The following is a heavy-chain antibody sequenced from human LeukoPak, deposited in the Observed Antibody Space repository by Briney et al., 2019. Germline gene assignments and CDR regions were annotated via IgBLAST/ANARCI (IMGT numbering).Heavy chain of an antibody. J-gene: IGHJ4*02. CDR3: ARFMWGSGTYYNY. Sequence: GGSLRLSCAASGFTFSSYWMSWVRQAPGKGLEWVANIKQDGSEKYYVDSVRGRFTISRDNAKNSLYLQMNSLRAEDTAVYYCARFMWGSGTYYNYWGQGTLVTVSS. D-gene: IGHD3-10*01. CDR1: GFTFSSYW. CDR2: IKQDGSEK. V-gene: IGHV3-7*01.